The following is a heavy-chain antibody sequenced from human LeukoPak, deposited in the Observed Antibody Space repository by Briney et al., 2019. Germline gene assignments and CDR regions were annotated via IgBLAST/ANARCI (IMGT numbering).Heavy chain of an antibody. CDR2: ISSSSSTI. V-gene: IGHV3-48*01. CDR3: ARAPDGDYNNY. Sequence: GVSLRLSCAASGFTFSSYSMNWVRQAPGKGLEWVSYISSSSSTIYYADSVKGRFTISRDNAKNSLYLQMNSLRAEDTAVYYCARAPDGDYNNYWGQGTLATVSS. D-gene: IGHD4-17*01. J-gene: IGHJ4*02. CDR1: GFTFSSYS.